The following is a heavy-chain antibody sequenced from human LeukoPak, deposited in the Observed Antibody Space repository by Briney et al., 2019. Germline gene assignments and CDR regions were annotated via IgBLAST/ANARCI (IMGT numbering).Heavy chain of an antibody. V-gene: IGHV4-59*08. CDR3: ARHYRFQQLCSFDS. CDR1: GGSISSYY. Sequence: PSETLSLTCTVSGGSISSYYWSWIRQPPGKGLEWIGYIYYSGSTNYNPSLKSRVTISVDTSKNQFSLKLSSVTAADSAVYYCARHYRFQQLCSFDSWCQGILVTVS. CDR2: IYYSGST. J-gene: IGHJ4*02. D-gene: IGHD6-13*01.